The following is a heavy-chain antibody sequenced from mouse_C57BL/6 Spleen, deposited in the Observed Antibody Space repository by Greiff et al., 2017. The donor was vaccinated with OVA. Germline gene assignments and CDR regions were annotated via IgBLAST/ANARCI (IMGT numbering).Heavy chain of an antibody. D-gene: IGHD2-5*01. V-gene: IGHV1-64*01. J-gene: IGHJ2*01. Sequence: QVQLQQPGAELVKPGASVKLSCKASGYTFTSYWMHWVKQRPGQGLEWIGMIHPNSGSTNYNEKFKSKATLTVDKSSSTAYMQLSSLTSEDSAVYYCARDSNYGHYFDYWGQGTTLTVSS. CDR1: GYTFTSYW. CDR2: IHPNSGST. CDR3: ARDSNYGHYFDY.